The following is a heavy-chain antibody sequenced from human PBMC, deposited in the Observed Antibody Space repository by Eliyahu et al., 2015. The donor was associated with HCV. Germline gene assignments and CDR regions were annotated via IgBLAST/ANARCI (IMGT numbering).Heavy chain of an antibody. V-gene: IGHV1-69*01. Sequence: EVKKPGSSVKVSCKAPGGTFSNYGISWVRQAPGQGLEWMGGAIPLFGPANYAQKFKGRLTATADESTNTAFMELSSLRSEDTAVYFCARSGSSWYGGFDLWGQGTLVTVSS. J-gene: IGHJ4*02. CDR1: GGTFSNYG. CDR2: AIPLFGPA. D-gene: IGHD6-13*01. CDR3: ARSGSSWYGGFDL.